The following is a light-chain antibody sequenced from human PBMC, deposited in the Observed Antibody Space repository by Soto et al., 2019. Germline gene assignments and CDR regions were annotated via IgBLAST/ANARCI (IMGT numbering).Light chain of an antibody. J-gene: IGLJ1*01. CDR1: SSDVWNYNL. CDR3: CSFAGSTTFYV. Sequence: QSSLTQPASVSGSPGQSITISCTGTSSDVWNYNLVSWYQQHPGKAPKLIIYEGSKRPSGVSNRFSGSKSGNTASLTISGLQAEDEADYHCCSFAGSTTFYVFGTGTKVTVL. V-gene: IGLV2-23*01. CDR2: EGS.